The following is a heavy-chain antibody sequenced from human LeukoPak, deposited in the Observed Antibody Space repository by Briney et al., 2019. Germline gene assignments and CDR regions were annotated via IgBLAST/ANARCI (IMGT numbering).Heavy chain of an antibody. D-gene: IGHD6-19*01. CDR2: VSDISGPSTI. V-gene: IGHV3-48*01. J-gene: IGHJ5*02. Sequence: GGSLRLSCAASGFTFSSYCMNWVRQAPGKGLEWLSYVSDISGPSTISYAASVKGRFTISRDNAKNSLYLQMNSLRVEDTAVYYCARLQIAVAGPNWFDPWGQGTLVTVSS. CDR3: ARLQIAVAGPNWFDP. CDR1: GFTFSSYC.